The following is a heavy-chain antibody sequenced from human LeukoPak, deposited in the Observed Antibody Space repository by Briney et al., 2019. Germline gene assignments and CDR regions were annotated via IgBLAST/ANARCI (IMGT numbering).Heavy chain of an antibody. J-gene: IGHJ5*02. CDR1: GFTFSSYS. CDR2: ISSSSSTI. V-gene: IGHV3-48*01. Sequence: PGGSLRLSCAASGFTFSSYSMNWVRQAPGKGLEWVSYISSSSSTIYYADSVKGRFTISRDNAKNSLYLQMNSLRAEDTAVYYCARELCTGSWYVPRWFDPWGQGTLVTVSS. D-gene: IGHD6-13*01. CDR3: ARELCTGSWYVPRWFDP.